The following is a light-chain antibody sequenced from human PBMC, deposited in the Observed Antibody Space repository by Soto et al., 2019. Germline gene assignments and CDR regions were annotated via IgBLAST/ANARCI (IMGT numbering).Light chain of an antibody. CDR1: SSDVGGYNF. J-gene: IGLJ2*01. Sequence: QSALTQPRSVSGSPGQSVTISCTGTSSDVGGYNFVCWYQQHPGKAPKFIVYDVSKRPSGVPDRFSCSKSGNTASLTISGRQAEDEADYYCCSDAGGYTIVVFGGGTKLTVL. CDR2: DVS. CDR3: CSDAGGYTIVV. V-gene: IGLV2-11*01.